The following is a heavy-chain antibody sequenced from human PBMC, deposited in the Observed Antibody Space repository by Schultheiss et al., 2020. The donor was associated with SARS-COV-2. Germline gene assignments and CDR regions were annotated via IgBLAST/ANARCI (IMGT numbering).Heavy chain of an antibody. V-gene: IGHV4-30-2*01. D-gene: IGHD6-19*01. J-gene: IGHJ1*01. CDR2: INHSGST. CDR1: GGSISSGGYS. CDR3: AREERRGWSFQH. Sequence: SETLSLTCAVSGGSISSGGYSWSWIRQPPGKGLEWIGEINHSGSTNYNPSLKSRVTISVDTSKNQFSLKLSSVTAADTAVYYCAREERRGWSFQHWGQGTLVTVSS.